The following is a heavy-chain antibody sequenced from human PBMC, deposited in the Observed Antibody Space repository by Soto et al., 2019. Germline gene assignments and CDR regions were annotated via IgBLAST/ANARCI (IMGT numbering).Heavy chain of an antibody. J-gene: IGHJ6*02. Sequence: GGSLRHSCGGSGFTFRELAISLVPPAPGKGPEWVSAISGTGGSTYYADSVKGRFTISRDNAKNSLYLQMNSLRAGDTAVYYLVTLCITIFGVIKPVFPVSAYGMDVWGQGTTVTVSS. CDR1: GFTFRELA. D-gene: IGHD3-3*01. V-gene: IGHV3-23*01. CDR3: VTLCITIFGVIKPVFPVSAYGMDV. CDR2: ISGTGGST.